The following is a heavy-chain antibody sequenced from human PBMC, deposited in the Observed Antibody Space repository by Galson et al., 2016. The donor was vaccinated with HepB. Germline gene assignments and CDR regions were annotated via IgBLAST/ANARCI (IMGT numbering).Heavy chain of an antibody. D-gene: IGHD5-18*01. CDR1: GFAFNSAW. J-gene: IGHJ4*02. Sequence: SLRLSCAASGFAFNSAWMHWVRQAPGRRLEWVGRINHKDDRGTPDYAAPVKGRFTISRDDSKNTLYLQMNSLKTDDTAVYYFTTDVAMAPYNAFDIWGQGTLVTVSS. CDR2: INHKDDRGTP. V-gene: IGHV3-15*07. CDR3: TTDVAMAPYNAFDI.